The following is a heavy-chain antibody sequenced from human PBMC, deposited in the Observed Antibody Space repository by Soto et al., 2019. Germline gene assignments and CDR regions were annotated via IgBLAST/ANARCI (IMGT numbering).Heavy chain of an antibody. J-gene: IGHJ4*02. V-gene: IGHV3-21*01. CDR1: GCTFSSYS. CDR2: ISSSSSYI. D-gene: IGHD5-12*01. CDR3: ARDRSPFYGGYDDY. Sequence: GGSLRLSCAASGCTFSSYSMNWVRQAPGKGLEWVSSISSSSSYIYYADSVKGRFTISRDNAKNSLYLQMNSLRAEDTAVYYCARDRSPFYGGYDDYWGQGTLVTVSS.